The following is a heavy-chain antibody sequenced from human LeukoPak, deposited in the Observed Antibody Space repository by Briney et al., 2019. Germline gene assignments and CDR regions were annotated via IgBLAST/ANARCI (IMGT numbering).Heavy chain of an antibody. V-gene: IGHV3-20*01. CDR2: INWNGGST. D-gene: IGHD3-10*01. CDR1: GFTFDDYA. CDR3: AKITMVRGVIYQFDY. J-gene: IGHJ4*02. Sequence: GGSLRLSCAASGFTFDDYAMSWVRQAPGKGLEWVSRINWNGGSTAYADSVKGRFTISRDNAKNSLYLQMNGLRAEDTALYHCAKITMVRGVIYQFDYWGQGTLVTVSS.